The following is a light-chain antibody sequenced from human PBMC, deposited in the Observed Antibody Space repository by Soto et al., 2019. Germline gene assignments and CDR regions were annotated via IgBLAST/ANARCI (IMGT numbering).Light chain of an antibody. J-gene: IGKJ1*01. Sequence: EIVLTQSPGTLSLSPGERATLSCRASQSVSSSHLAWYQQKPGQAPRLLIYGASSRATGIPDRFSGSGSGTDFTLTISILEPEDFAIYYCQQYGSSPPWTFGQGTKVDIK. CDR2: GAS. CDR3: QQYGSSPPWT. V-gene: IGKV3-20*01. CDR1: QSVSSSH.